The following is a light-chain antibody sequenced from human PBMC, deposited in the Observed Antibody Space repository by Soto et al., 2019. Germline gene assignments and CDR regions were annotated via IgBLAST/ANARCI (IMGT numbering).Light chain of an antibody. CDR3: QTWGTGIAV. CDR2: LNSDGSH. Sequence: QLVLTQSPSASASLGASVKLTCTVSSGYSSYAIAWHQQQPEKGPRYLMKLNSDGSHSKGDGIPDRFSGSSSGAERYLTISSLQSEDEADYYRQTWGTGIAVFGGGTQLTVL. J-gene: IGLJ7*01. CDR1: SGYSSYA. V-gene: IGLV4-69*01.